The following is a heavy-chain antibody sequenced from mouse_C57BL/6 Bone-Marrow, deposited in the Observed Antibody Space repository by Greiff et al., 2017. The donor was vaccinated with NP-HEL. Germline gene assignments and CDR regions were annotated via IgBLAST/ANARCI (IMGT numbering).Heavy chain of an antibody. CDR3: ARTYSNYQYFDY. D-gene: IGHD2-5*01. CDR1: GYTFTDYN. Sequence: VQLQQSGPELVKPGASVKIPCKASGYTFTDYNMDWVKQSHGKSLEWIGDINPNNGGTIYNQKFKGKATLTVDKSSSTAYMELRSLTSEDTAVYYCARTYSNYQYFDYWGQGTTLTVSS. CDR2: INPNNGGT. V-gene: IGHV1-18*01. J-gene: IGHJ2*01.